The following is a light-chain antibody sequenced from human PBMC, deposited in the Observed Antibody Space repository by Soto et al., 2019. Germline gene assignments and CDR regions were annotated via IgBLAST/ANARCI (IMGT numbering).Light chain of an antibody. Sequence: EVVLTQSPGTLSLSPGERATLSCRASQSFSSSNLAWYQHKPGQPPKLIVYSASRRATGIPDRFSGSGSGTDFTLTISRLELEDFALYYCQGYGGSPRVTLGGGTKGNIK. CDR2: SAS. CDR3: QGYGGSPRVT. V-gene: IGKV3-20*01. CDR1: QSFSSSN. J-gene: IGKJ4*01.